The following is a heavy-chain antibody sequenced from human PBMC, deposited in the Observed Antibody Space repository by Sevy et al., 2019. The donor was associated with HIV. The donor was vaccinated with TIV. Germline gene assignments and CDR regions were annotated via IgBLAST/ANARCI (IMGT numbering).Heavy chain of an antibody. D-gene: IGHD5-18*01. J-gene: IGHJ4*02. CDR1: GFTFSSYE. V-gene: IGHV3-48*03. CDR3: ARSGYSYGYYFDY. Sequence: GGSLRLSCAASGFTFSSYEMNWVLQAPGKGLEWVSYISSSGSTIYYADSVKGRFTISRDNAKNSLYLQMNSLRAEDTAVYYCARSGYSYGYYFDYWGQGTLVTVSS. CDR2: ISSSGSTI.